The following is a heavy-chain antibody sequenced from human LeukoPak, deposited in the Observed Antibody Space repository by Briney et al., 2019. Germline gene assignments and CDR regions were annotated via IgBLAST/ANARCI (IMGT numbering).Heavy chain of an antibody. D-gene: IGHD3-10*01. CDR1: GYRFTSYW. CDR2: IYPGDSDT. J-gene: IGHJ6*02. Sequence: GGALEISCKGSGYRFTSYWIGWVRQMPGKGLEWVGIIYPGDSDTRYSPFFQGQVTISADKSISTAYLQWSSLKASDTAMYYCARMPLGYGSGSPDHMDVWGQGTTVTVSS. CDR3: ARMPLGYGSGSPDHMDV. V-gene: IGHV5-51*01.